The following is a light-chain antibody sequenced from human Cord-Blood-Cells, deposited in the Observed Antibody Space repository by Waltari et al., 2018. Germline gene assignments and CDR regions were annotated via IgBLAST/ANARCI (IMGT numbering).Light chain of an antibody. J-gene: IGKJ2*01. CDR3: QQYYSTPYT. CDR2: LAS. V-gene: IGKV4-1*01. CDR1: QSVLYSSNNKNY. Sequence: DIVMTKSPDSLAVSLGERATINCKSSQSVLYSSNNKNYLAWYQQKPGQPPKLLIYLASTRESGVPDRCSGSGSGTDFTLTISSLQAEDVAVYYCQQYYSTPYTFGQGTKLEIK.